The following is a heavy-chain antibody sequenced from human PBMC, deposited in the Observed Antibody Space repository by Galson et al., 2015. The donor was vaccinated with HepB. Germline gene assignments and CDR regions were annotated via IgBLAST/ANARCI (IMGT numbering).Heavy chain of an antibody. D-gene: IGHD6-19*01. CDR3: ARDGGYSSGWDYGMDV. CDR1: GYTFTNYG. V-gene: IGHV1-18*01. CDR2: INTYNRNT. J-gene: IGHJ6*02. Sequence: SVKLSCKASGYTFTNYGISWVRQAPGQGLEWMGWINTYNRNTNYAQKLQGRVTMTTDTSTSTAYMELRSLRSDDTAVYYCARDGGYSSGWDYGMDVWGQGTTVTVSS.